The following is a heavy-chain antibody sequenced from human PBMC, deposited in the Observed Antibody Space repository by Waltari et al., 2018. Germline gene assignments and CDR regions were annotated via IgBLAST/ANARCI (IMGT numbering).Heavy chain of an antibody. D-gene: IGHD2-2*01. V-gene: IGHV3-74*01. CDR3: ARWRFCRSTTCLYGMDV. J-gene: IGHJ6*02. CDR2: MNSDGSSI. CDR1: RFPFLTPW. Sequence: VQLLESGCVLTQHRASLRLSGSSPRFPFLTPWIHWARQTPGKGLVWVARMNSDGSSISYAASVKGRFTISRDNAKNTLYLQMNSLRAEDTAVYYCARWRFCRSTTCLYGMDVWGQGTTVTGSS.